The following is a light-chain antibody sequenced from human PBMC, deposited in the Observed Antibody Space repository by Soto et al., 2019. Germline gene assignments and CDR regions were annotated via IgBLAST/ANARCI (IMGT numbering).Light chain of an antibody. V-gene: IGKV3-15*01. CDR3: QQYNNWPLN. Sequence: EIVMTQSPATLSVSPGERATLSCRASQSVSSNLAWYQQKPGQAPRLLFYGASTRATGIPARFSGSGSGTEFTLTISSLQSEDFAVYYCQQYNNWPLNFGGGTKVEIK. CDR2: GAS. CDR1: QSVSSN. J-gene: IGKJ4*01.